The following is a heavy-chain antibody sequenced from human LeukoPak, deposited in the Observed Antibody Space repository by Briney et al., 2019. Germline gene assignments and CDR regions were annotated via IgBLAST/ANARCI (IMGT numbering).Heavy chain of an antibody. CDR3: ARVGYCSGGSCYSLFGNWFDP. CDR2: IYYSGST. J-gene: IGHJ5*02. D-gene: IGHD2-15*01. V-gene: IGHV4-39*07. CDR1: GGSISSSSYY. Sequence: PSETLSLTCTVSGGSISSSSYYWGWIRQPPGKGLEWIGSIYYSGSTYYNPSLKSRVTISVDTSKNQFSLKLSSVTAADTAVYYCARVGYCSGGSCYSLFGNWFDPWGQGTLVTVSS.